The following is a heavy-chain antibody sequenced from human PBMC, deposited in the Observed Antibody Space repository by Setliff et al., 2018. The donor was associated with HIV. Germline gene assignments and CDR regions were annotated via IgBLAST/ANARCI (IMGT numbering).Heavy chain of an antibody. CDR2: ISGFNGNT. Sequence: ASVKVSCKASGYFFNNYGIAWVRQAPGQGLEWMGWISGFNGNTNYAQILQGRVTVTTDTSTSTAYMELRSLRSDDTAVYYCARAGGFCNAATCLRGYDAFDIWGQGTAVTVSS. D-gene: IGHD2-15*01. CDR3: ARAGGFCNAATCLRGYDAFDI. V-gene: IGHV1-18*01. CDR1: GYFFNNYG. J-gene: IGHJ3*02.